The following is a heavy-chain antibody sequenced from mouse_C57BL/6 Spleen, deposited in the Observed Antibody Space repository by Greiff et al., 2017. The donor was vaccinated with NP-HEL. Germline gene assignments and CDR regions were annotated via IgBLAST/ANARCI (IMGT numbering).Heavy chain of an antibody. V-gene: IGHV1-53*01. CDR1: GYTFTSYW. Sequence: QVQLQQPGTELVKPGASVKLSCKASGYTFTSYWMHWVKQRPGQGLEWIGNINPSNGGTNYNEKFKSKATLTVDKSSITAYMQLSSLTSEDSAVYYCARTARGLRVYYAMDYWGQGTSVTVSS. CDR3: ARTARGLRVYYAMDY. J-gene: IGHJ4*01. CDR2: INPSNGGT. D-gene: IGHD2-2*01.